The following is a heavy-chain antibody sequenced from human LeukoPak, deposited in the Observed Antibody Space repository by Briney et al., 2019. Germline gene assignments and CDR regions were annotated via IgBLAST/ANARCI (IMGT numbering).Heavy chain of an antibody. CDR1: GFTFSTFA. Sequence: PGGSLRLSCAASGFTFSTFAMHWVCLSPGKGLEWVSSITGSGPYMLYADSVKHRFTISRDNTKNLLYLEMNSPRAEDTAMYFCVRDVGAVRGEVYFDYWGQGTLVTVSS. V-gene: IGHV3-21*06. J-gene: IGHJ4*02. D-gene: IGHD3-10*01. CDR3: VRDVGAVRGEVYFDY. CDR2: ITGSGPYM.